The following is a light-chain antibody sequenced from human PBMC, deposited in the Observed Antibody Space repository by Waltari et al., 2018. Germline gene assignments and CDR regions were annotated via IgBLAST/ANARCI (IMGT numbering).Light chain of an antibody. V-gene: IGLV1-44*01. CDR2: SSS. J-gene: IGLJ3*02. CDR3: ASWDDSLNGWG. CDR1: SSNIGSNV. Sequence: QSVLTQPPSASGTPGQRVTISCSGGSSNIGSNVVTWYQQFPGTAPKLLIYSSSQRPAGVPARFPGSKSGTSASLAISGLQSEDEADFYCASWDDSLNGWGFGGGTKLTVL.